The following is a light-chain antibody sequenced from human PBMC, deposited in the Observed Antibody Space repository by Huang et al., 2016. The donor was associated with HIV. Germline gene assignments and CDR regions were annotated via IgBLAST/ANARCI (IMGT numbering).Light chain of an antibody. CDR3: MQGTHWPLYT. V-gene: IGKV2-30*02. CDR1: QSLVHSDGNTY. CDR2: KVS. J-gene: IGKJ2*01. Sequence: DVVMTQSPLSLPVTLGQPASISCRSSQSLVHSDGNTYLNWFQQRPGQSPRRLIYKVSNRDSGVPDRLSGSGSGTDFTLKINRVEAEDVGVYYCMQGTHWPLYTFGQGTKLEIK.